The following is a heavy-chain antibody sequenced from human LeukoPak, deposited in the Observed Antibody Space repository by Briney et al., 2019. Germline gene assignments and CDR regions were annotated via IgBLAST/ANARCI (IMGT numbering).Heavy chain of an antibody. CDR3: ARDQYGLGYGSLFDY. CDR1: GFTFSDYY. J-gene: IGHJ4*02. D-gene: IGHD3-10*01. V-gene: IGHV3-11*01. CDR2: ISSSGITI. Sequence: GGSQRLSCAASGFTFSDYYMTWIRQAPGKGLEWVSYISSSGITIYYADSVKGRFTISRDNAKKSLNLEMNSLRAEDTAVYYCARDQYGLGYGSLFDYWGQGTLVTVSS.